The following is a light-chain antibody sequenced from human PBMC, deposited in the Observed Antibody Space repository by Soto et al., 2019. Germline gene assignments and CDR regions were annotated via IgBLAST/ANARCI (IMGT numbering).Light chain of an antibody. CDR1: QSFRGL. CDR3: QQRHRSPIT. CDR2: DAY. Sequence: VLTPSTVTLSLSPGDRATLSCRASQSFRGLLAWYQQKPGQAPRLLIYDAYNRATGIPPRFSGSGSGTDFTLTISSLEPEDSAVYYCQQRHRSPITFGQGTRLEIK. V-gene: IGKV3-11*01. J-gene: IGKJ5*01.